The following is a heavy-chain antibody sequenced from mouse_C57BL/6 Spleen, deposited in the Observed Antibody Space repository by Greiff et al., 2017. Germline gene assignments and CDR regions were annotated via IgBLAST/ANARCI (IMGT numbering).Heavy chain of an antibody. D-gene: IGHD1-1*01. Sequence: QVQLQQPGAELVMPGASVKLSCKASGYTLTSYWMHWVKQRPGQGLEWIGEIDPSDSYTNYNQKFKGKSTLTVDKSSSTAYMQLSSLTSEDSAVYYCARLTTGRFAYWGQGTLVTVSA. J-gene: IGHJ3*01. CDR3: ARLTTGRFAY. CDR2: IDPSDSYT. CDR1: GYTLTSYW. V-gene: IGHV1-69*01.